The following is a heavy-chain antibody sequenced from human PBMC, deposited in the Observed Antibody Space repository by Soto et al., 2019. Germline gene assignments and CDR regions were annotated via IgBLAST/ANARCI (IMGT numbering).Heavy chain of an antibody. CDR3: AKGHDSNYWEGY. Sequence: EVQVLESGGGLVQPGGSLRLSCVGSGFTFSSHVMTWVRKAPGKGLEWVSSISATGGSTYYAESVMGRFTISRDNSRNTLSLQMRSLRAEDTAVYYCAKGHDSNYWEGYWGQGTLVTVSS. D-gene: IGHD4-4*01. V-gene: IGHV3-23*01. CDR1: GFTFSSHV. CDR2: ISATGGST. J-gene: IGHJ4*02.